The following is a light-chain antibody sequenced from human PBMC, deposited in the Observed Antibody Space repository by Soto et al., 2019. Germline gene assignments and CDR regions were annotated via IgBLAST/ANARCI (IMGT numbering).Light chain of an antibody. Sequence: DIQMTQTPSSLSASVGDRVTITCRASQDISDYINWYQQKPGKAPKILIYAQSKLQGGVPSMFTGSRSTAAFSLTITILQVEDLATYYCQQSYSAPLTFGQGTKVDIK. CDR3: QQSYSAPLT. CDR2: AQS. J-gene: IGKJ1*01. CDR1: QDISDY. V-gene: IGKV1-39*01.